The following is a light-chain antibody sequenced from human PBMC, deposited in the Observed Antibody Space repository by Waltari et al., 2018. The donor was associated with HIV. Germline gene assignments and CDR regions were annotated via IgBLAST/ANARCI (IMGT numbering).Light chain of an antibody. Sequence: QSVLTQSPSVSAAPGQKVTISCSGSNPNIGSRYVSWYQHLPGTAPKLLIYDDNERPSGIPDRFSGSKSGTSATLGITGLQTGDEAEYYCATWDKSLNIVLFGGGTKVTVL. CDR3: ATWDKSLNIVL. V-gene: IGLV1-51*01. CDR2: DDN. J-gene: IGLJ2*01. CDR1: NPNIGSRY.